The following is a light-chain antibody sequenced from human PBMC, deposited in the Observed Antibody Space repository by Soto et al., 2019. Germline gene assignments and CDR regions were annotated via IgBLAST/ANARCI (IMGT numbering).Light chain of an antibody. CDR2: VKSDGSH. CDR1: SGHSSYP. Sequence: QLVLTQSPSASASLGASVKLTCTLSSGHSSYPIAWHQQQPEKGPRYLMTVKSDGSHNRGDGIPDRFSGSSSGAERYLTISSLQSEDEADYYCQTWATGIRIFGGGTELTVL. J-gene: IGLJ2*01. CDR3: QTWATGIRI. V-gene: IGLV4-69*01.